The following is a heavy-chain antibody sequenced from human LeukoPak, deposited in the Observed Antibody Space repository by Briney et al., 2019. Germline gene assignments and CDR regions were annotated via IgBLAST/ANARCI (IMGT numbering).Heavy chain of an antibody. Sequence: SETLSPTCTVSGGSISSYYWSWIRQPPGQGLEWIGYIYYSGTTNYNPSLKSRVTISVDTSKNQFSLKLSSVTAADTAVYYCASYYYGSGSYDYWGQGTLVTVSS. V-gene: IGHV4-59*01. J-gene: IGHJ4*02. D-gene: IGHD3-10*01. CDR1: GGSISSYY. CDR3: ASYYYGSGSYDY. CDR2: IYYSGTT.